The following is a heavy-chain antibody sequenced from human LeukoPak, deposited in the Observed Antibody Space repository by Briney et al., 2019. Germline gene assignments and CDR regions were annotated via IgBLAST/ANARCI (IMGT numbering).Heavy chain of an antibody. V-gene: IGHV4-30-4*01. CDR3: ARRSSSSGYYYYMDV. Sequence: SETLSLTCTVSGGSISSGDYYWSWIRQPPGKGLEWIGYINYSGSSNYNPSLKCRVTISVDTSKNQFSLKLSSVTAADTAVFYCARRSSSSGYYYYMDVWGKGTTVTVSS. CDR1: GGSISSGDYY. J-gene: IGHJ6*03. D-gene: IGHD6-6*01. CDR2: INYSGSS.